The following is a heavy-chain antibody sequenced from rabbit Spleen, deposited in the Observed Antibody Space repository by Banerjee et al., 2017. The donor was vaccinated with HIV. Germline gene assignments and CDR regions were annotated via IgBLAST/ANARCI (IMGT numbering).Heavy chain of an antibody. CDR3: ARDSGSSFSSYGMDL. CDR2: IDAGSSGFT. Sequence: QSLEESGGDLVKPGGTLTLPCTASGIDFSSSDYRCWVRQAPGKGLEWIACIDAGSSGFTYHASWAKGRFTISKTSSTTVTLQMTSLTAADTATYFCARDSGSSFSSYGMDLWGQGTLVTVS. V-gene: IGHV1S40*01. D-gene: IGHD8-1*01. CDR1: GIDFSSSDY. J-gene: IGHJ6*01.